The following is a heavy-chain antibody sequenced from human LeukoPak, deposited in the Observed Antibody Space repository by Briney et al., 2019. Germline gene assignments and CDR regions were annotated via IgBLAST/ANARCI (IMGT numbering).Heavy chain of an antibody. CDR3: AKASWVSNADAVL. J-gene: IGHJ4*02. CDR2: LSATVSDGGA. D-gene: IGHD1-1*01. CDR1: AFTFSNYA. V-gene: IGHV3-23*01. Sequence: GGSLRLSCAASAFTFSNYAMSWVRQAPGKGLEWVSTLSATVSDGGAYYADSVKGRFTISRDNSKNTLHLQMNSLRDEDTAMYYCAKASWVSNADAVLWGQGTVVTVSS.